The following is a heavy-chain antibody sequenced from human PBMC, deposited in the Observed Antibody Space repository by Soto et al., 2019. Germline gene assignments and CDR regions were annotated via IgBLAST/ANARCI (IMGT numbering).Heavy chain of an antibody. CDR2: ITNSGDTT. CDR1: GFMFSIFA. Sequence: GGSLRLSCEASGFMFSIFAMTWVRQAPGKGLEWVSGITNSGDTTFYADSVKGRFTISRDNSKNTLYLQMDNLSPEDTAVYYCAKGVHFYNYWGQGILVTVSS. J-gene: IGHJ4*02. D-gene: IGHD3-10*01. CDR3: AKGVHFYNY. V-gene: IGHV3-23*01.